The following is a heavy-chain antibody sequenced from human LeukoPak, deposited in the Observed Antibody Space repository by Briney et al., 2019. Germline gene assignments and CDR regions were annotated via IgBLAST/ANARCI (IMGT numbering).Heavy chain of an antibody. V-gene: IGHV1-2*02. CDR1: GYTFTEYY. J-gene: IGHJ3*02. Sequence: ASVKVSCKASGYTFTEYYLHWVRQAPGQGLEWMGWINPNGGGTNYAQKFQGRVTMTRDTSISTAYMELNRLTSDDTAVYYCASSVHFGSGTYYSLRLQGAFDIWGQGTMVTVSS. CDR2: INPNGGGT. D-gene: IGHD3-10*01. CDR3: ASSVHFGSGTYYSLRLQGAFDI.